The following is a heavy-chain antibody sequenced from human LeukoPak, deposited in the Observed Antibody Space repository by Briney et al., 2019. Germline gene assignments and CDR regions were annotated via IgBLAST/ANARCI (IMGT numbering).Heavy chain of an antibody. Sequence: SETLSLTCAVYGGSFSGYYWSWIRQPPGKGLEWIGYIYYSGSTNYSPSLKSRVTISVDTSKNQFSLKLSSVTAADTAVYYCARVGGSRDYWGQGTLVTVSS. J-gene: IGHJ4*02. CDR2: IYYSGST. CDR1: GGSFSGYY. CDR3: ARVGGSRDY. D-gene: IGHD1-26*01. V-gene: IGHV4-59*01.